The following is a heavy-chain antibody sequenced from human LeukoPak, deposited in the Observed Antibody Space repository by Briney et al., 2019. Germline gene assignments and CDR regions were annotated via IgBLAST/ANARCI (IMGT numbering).Heavy chain of an antibody. J-gene: IGHJ5*02. V-gene: IGHV4-34*01. D-gene: IGHD2-2*01. Sequence: SETLSLTCAVYGGSLSGYYWSWIRQPPGKGLEWIGEINHSGSTNYNPSLKSRVTISVDRSKNQFSLKLSSVTAADTAVYFCAREVLVVPITPGWGWFDPWGQGTLVTVSS. CDR1: GGSLSGYY. CDR3: AREVLVVPITPGWGWFDP. CDR2: INHSGST.